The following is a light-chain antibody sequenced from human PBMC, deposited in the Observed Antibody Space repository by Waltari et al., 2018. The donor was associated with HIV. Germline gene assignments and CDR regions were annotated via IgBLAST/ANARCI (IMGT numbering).Light chain of an antibody. CDR1: SSNLGRNY. CDR3: AAWDDSLSGYV. Sequence: QSVLTQPPSASGTPGQRVTIPCSGGSSNLGRNYVFLSQLLPGTAPKLLVYRNDQRPSGVPDRLSGSKSGTSASLAISGLRSEDEADYYCAAWDDSLSGYVFGTGTKVTVL. V-gene: IGLV1-47*01. J-gene: IGLJ1*01. CDR2: RND.